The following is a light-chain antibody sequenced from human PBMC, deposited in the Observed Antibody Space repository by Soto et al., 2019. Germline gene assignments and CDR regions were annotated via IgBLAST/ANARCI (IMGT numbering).Light chain of an antibody. CDR2: RNN. J-gene: IGLJ1*01. CDR1: SSNIGSNY. V-gene: IGLV1-47*01. Sequence: QSALTQPPSASGTPGQRVTISFSGSSSNIGSNYVYWYQQLPGTAPKLLIYRNNQRPSGVPDRFSGSKSGTSASLAISGLRSEDEADYYCAAWDNTLRVFGTGTKVTVL. CDR3: AAWDNTLRV.